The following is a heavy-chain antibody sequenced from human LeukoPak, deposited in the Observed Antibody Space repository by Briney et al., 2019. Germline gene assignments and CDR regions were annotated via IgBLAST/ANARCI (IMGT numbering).Heavy chain of an antibody. CDR1: GYTFTGYY. V-gene: IGHV1-2*02. CDR3: ARFSDSWTYDY. Sequence: ASVSVSCKASGYTFTGYYMHWVRQAPGQGLEWMGWVNPNSGDTNYEQKFQGRVTMTRDTSISTAYMELSRVRSDDTALYYCARFSDSWTYDYWGQGTLVTVSS. J-gene: IGHJ4*02. D-gene: IGHD3/OR15-3a*01. CDR2: VNPNSGDT.